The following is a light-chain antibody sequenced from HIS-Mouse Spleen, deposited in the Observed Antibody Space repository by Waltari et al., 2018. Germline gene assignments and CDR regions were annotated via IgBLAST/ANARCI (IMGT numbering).Light chain of an antibody. CDR2: EDR. Sequence: SYELTQPPSVSVSPGQTARITCSGDALPKKYAYWYQQKSGQAPVLVIYEDRKRPSGIPERVSGSSSGTMATLTISGAQVEDEADYHCYSTDSSGNHRVFGGGSKLTVL. J-gene: IGLJ2*01. CDR3: YSTDSSGNHRV. V-gene: IGLV3-10*01. CDR1: ALPKKY.